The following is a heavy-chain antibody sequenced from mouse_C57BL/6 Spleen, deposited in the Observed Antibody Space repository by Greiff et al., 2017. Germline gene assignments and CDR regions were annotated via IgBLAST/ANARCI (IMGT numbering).Heavy chain of an antibody. CDR3: AISEYGNWFAY. CDR1: GYTFTSYW. V-gene: IGHV1-74*01. J-gene: IGHJ3*01. Sequence: QVQLQQPGAELVKPGASVKVSCKASGYTFTSYWMHWVKQRPGQGLEWIGRIHPSDSDTNYNQKFKGKATLTVDKSSSTAYMQLSSLTSEDSSVYYCAISEYGNWFAYWGQGTLVTVSA. CDR2: IHPSDSDT. D-gene: IGHD2-1*01.